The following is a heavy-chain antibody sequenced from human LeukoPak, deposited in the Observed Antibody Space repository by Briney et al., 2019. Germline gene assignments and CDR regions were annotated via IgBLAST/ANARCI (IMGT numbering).Heavy chain of an antibody. CDR3: ARDFSEQQLGYYGMDV. CDR2: IYYSGST. V-gene: IGHV4-59*01. CDR1: GGSISSYY. D-gene: IGHD6-13*01. Sequence: PSETLSLTCTVSGGSISSYYWSWIRQPPGKGLEWIGYIYYSGSTNYNPSLKSRVTISVDTSKNQFSLKLSSVTAADTAVYYCARDFSEQQLGYYGMDVWGKGTTVTVSS. J-gene: IGHJ6*04.